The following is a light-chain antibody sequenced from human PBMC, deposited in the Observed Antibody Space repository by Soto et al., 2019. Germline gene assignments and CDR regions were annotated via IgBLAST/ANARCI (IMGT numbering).Light chain of an antibody. V-gene: IGLV3-1*01. J-gene: IGLJ3*02. CDR2: QDF. CDR3: QAWDSSTAV. CDR1: KLSDKY. Sequence: SYELTQPPSVSVSPGQTANIACSGDKLSDKYACWYQQKPGQSPVLVIHQDFQRPSGIPERFSGSNSGNTATLTISGTQAMDEADYYCQAWDSSTAVFGGGTKLTVL.